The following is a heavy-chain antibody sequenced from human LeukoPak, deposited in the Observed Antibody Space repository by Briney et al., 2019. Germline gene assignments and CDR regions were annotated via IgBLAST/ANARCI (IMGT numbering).Heavy chain of an antibody. J-gene: IGHJ4*02. D-gene: IGHD3-3*01. CDR2: ISGSGGST. CDR1: GFTVSSNY. Sequence: GGSLRLSCAASGFTVSSNYMSWVRQAPGKGLEWVSAISGSGGSTYYADSVKGRFTISRDNSKNTLYLQMNSLRAEDTAVYYCAKDRLFAYDFWSGYYFDYWGQGTLVTVSS. CDR3: AKDRLFAYDFWSGYYFDY. V-gene: IGHV3-23*01.